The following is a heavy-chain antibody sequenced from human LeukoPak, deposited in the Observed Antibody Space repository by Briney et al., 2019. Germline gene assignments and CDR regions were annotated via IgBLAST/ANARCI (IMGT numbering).Heavy chain of an antibody. CDR2: ISSSGSTT. V-gene: IGHV3-48*03. CDR3: AKEEWQLVPDYYYYMDV. J-gene: IGHJ6*03. D-gene: IGHD6-6*01. CDR1: GFTFSSYE. Sequence: GGSLRLSCAASGFTFSSYEMNWVRQAPGKGLEWVSYISSSGSTTYYADSVKGRFTISRDNSKTTLYLQMNSLRAEDTAIYYCAKEEWQLVPDYYYYMDVWGKGTTVTVSS.